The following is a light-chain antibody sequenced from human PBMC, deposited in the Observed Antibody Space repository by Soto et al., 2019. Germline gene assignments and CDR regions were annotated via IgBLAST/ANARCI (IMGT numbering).Light chain of an antibody. CDR2: GDN. J-gene: IGLJ2*01. V-gene: IGLV1-47*02. CDR1: SSNIGSYY. Sequence: QSVLTQPPSASGTPGQRVTISCSGSSSNIGSYYVYWYQQLPGTAPKLLIFGDNQRPSGVPDRLSASKSGTSASLAISGLRSEDEADYYCAAWDDSLRAVLFGGGTKVTVL. CDR3: AAWDDSLRAVL.